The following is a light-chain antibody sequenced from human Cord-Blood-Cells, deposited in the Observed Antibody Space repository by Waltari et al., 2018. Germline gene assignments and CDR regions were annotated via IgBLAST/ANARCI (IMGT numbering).Light chain of an antibody. CDR3: AAWDDSLNGPVV. J-gene: IGLJ2*01. V-gene: IGLV1-44*01. Sequence: QSVLTQPPSASGTPGQRVTISCSGSSSNIGSNTVNWYQQLPGTAPKPLSCSNKQRPSGVPDRFSGSKSGTSASLAISGLQSEDEADYYCAAWDDSLNGPVVFGGGTKLTVL. CDR2: SNK. CDR1: SSNIGSNT.